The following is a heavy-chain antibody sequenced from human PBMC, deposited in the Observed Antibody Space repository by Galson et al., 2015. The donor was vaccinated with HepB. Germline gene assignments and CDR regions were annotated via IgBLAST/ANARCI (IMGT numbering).Heavy chain of an antibody. CDR1: GFTFSSYA. CDR2: ISGSGGTT. Sequence: SLRLSCAASGFTFSSYAMSWVRQTPGKGLEWISVISGSGGTTYYADSVKGRFTISRDNSKNTLYLQMGSLRAEDMAVYYCARGYDSSGYYCPFDYWGQGTLVTVSS. D-gene: IGHD3-22*01. CDR3: ARGYDSSGYYCPFDY. V-gene: IGHV3-23*01. J-gene: IGHJ4*02.